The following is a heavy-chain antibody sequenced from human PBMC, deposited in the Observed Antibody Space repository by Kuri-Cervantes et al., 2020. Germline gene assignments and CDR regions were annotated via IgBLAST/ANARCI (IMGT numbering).Heavy chain of an antibody. CDR3: AKGPGTTVYYYYYMDV. J-gene: IGHJ6*03. V-gene: IGHV3-23*01. D-gene: IGHD1-1*01. Sequence: GGSLRLSCAASGFTFSSYWMSWVRQAPGKGLEWVSAISGSGGSTYYADSVKGRFTISRDNSKNTLYLQMNSLRAEDTAVYYCAKGPGTTVYYYYYMDVWGKGTTVTVSS. CDR2: ISGSGGST. CDR1: GFTFSSYW.